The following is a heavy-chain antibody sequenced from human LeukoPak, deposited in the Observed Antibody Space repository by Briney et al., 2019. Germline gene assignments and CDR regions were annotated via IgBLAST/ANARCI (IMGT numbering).Heavy chain of an antibody. V-gene: IGHV3-23*01. CDR1: GFPFSTYA. Sequence: GSLRLSCXASGFPFSTYAMSWVRQAPGKGLEWVSVISGSGGDTYYAYSVKGRFTISGDNSKNTVYLQMNSLRAEDTALYYCAKGGVYGDYYFDYWGQGTLVTVSS. CDR2: ISGSGGDT. CDR3: AKGGVYGDYYFDY. J-gene: IGHJ4*02. D-gene: IGHD4-17*01.